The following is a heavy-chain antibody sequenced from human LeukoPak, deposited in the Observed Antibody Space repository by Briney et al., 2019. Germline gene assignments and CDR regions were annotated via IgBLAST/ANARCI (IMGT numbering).Heavy chain of an antibody. J-gene: IGHJ4*02. CDR3: ARGVHGDYYFDY. Sequence: PSETLSLTCAVYGGSFSGYYWSWTRQPPGKGLEWIGEINHSGSTNYNPSLKSRVTISVDTSKNQFSLKLSSVTAADTAVYYCARGVHGDYYFDYWGQGTLVTVSS. CDR1: GGSFSGYY. D-gene: IGHD4-17*01. CDR2: INHSGST. V-gene: IGHV4-34*01.